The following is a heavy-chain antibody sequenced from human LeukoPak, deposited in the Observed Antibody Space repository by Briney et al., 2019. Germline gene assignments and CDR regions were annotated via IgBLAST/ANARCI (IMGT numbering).Heavy chain of an antibody. D-gene: IGHD6-19*01. CDR2: ISFDGSIE. CDR1: GFTFCSYG. CDR3: AKDSHIAVAGSDDALDV. Sequence: GGSLRLSCAVSGFTFCSYGMHCVRQTPGKGLEWVALISFDGSIEYYADSVKGRFTISRDNSKNTLFLQMNSLRPEDTAVYYCAKDSHIAVAGSDDALDVWGQGTMVTVSS. J-gene: IGHJ3*01. V-gene: IGHV3-30*18.